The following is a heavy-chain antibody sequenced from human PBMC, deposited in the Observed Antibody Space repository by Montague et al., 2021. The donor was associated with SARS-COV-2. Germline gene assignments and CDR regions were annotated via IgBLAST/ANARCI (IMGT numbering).Heavy chain of an antibody. CDR1: GDSISDYY. CDR2: IFRSVAT. J-gene: IGHJ6*02. V-gene: IGHV4-59*01. Sequence: SETLSLTCTVSGDSISDYYWSWIRQPSGLGLELIGYIFRSVATNYNPPLKSRVIISLDTSKSQFSLRLSSVTAADTAISYCARTSRGSRYFYGVDVWGQGTTVTVSS. D-gene: IGHD3-10*01. CDR3: ARTSRGSRYFYGVDV.